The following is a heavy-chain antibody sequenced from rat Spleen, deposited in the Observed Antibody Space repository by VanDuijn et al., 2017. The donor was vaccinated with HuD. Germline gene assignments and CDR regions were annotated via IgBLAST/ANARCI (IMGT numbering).Heavy chain of an antibody. CDR3: ANDGGYPYYFDY. Sequence: EVQMVESGGGLVQPGRSLKLSCAASGFTFSDYYMAWVRQAPTKGLEWVASISTGGGNTYYRDSVKGRFTISRDYAKNTLYLQMDSLGSEDTATYYCANDGGYPYYFDYWGQGVMVTVSS. CDR2: ISTGGGNT. V-gene: IGHV5-25*01. D-gene: IGHD1-11*01. CDR1: GFTFSDYY. J-gene: IGHJ2*01.